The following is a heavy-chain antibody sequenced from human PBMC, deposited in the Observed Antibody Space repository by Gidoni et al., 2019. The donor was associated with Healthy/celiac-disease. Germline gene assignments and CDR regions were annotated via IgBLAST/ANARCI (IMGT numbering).Heavy chain of an antibody. CDR1: GFTFSSYW. V-gene: IGHV3-7*05. CDR3: ARGSNYSSSSFFAFDI. Sequence: EVQLVESGGGLVQPGGSLRLSCAASGFTFSSYWMSWVRQAPGKGLEWVANIKQDGSEKYYVDSVKGRFTISRDNAKNSLYLQMNSLRAEDTAVYYCARGSNYSSSSFFAFDIWGQGTMVTVSS. J-gene: IGHJ3*02. CDR2: IKQDGSEK. D-gene: IGHD6-6*01.